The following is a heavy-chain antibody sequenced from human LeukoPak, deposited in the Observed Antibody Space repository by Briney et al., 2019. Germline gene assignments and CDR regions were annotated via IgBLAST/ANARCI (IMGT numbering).Heavy chain of an antibody. CDR1: GFTFSSYT. J-gene: IGHJ4*02. CDR2: ISGSASST. V-gene: IGHV3-23*01. Sequence: PGGSLRLSCAASGFTFSSYTMNWVRQAPGKGLEWVSAISGSASSTYHADSVKGRFAISRDNSKNSLYLQMNSLRTEDTALYYCGKGDTTMDTTLDYWGQGTLVTVYS. D-gene: IGHD5-18*01. CDR3: GKGDTTMDTTLDY.